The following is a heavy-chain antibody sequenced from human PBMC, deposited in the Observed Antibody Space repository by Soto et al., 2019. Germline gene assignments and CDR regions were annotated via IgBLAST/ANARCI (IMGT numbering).Heavy chain of an antibody. CDR2: IIPIFGTA. J-gene: IGHJ6*02. CDR3: ARGAYYYDSSGYYGMDV. CDR1: GGTFSSYA. Sequence: APVKVSCKASGGTFSSYAISWVRQAPGQGLEWMGGIIPIFGTANYAQKFQGRVTITADESTSTAYMELSSLRSEDTAVYYCARGAYYYDSSGYYGMDVWGQGTTVTVSS. D-gene: IGHD3-22*01. V-gene: IGHV1-69*13.